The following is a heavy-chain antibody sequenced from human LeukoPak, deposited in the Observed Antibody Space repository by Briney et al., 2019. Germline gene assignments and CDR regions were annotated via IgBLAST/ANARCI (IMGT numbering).Heavy chain of an antibody. V-gene: IGHV3-30*18. CDR1: GFTVSSNY. J-gene: IGHJ4*02. CDR2: ISYDGSNK. Sequence: GGSLRLSCAASGFTVSSNYMNWVRQAPGKGLEWVAVISYDGSNKYYADSVKGRFTISRDNSKNTLYLQMNSLRAEDTAVYYCAKPTEKYYDILTGYYSPFDYWGQGTLVTVSS. CDR3: AKPTEKYYDILTGYYSPFDY. D-gene: IGHD3-9*01.